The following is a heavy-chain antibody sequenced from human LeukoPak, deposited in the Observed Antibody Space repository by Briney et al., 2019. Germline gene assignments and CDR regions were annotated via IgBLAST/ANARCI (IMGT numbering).Heavy chain of an antibody. CDR2: ISGSGGST. D-gene: IGHD1-26*01. CDR3: AKASVAEVVGATTADY. CDR1: GFTFSSYA. J-gene: IGHJ4*02. V-gene: IGHV3-23*01. Sequence: GGSLRLSCAASGFTFSSYAMSWVRQAPGKGLEWVSAISGSGGSTYYADSVRGRFTVSRDNSKNTLYLQMNSLRAEDTAVYYCAKASVAEVVGATTADYWGQGTLVTVSS.